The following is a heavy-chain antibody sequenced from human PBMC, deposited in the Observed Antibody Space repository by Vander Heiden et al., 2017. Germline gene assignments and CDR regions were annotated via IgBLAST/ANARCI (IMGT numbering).Heavy chain of an antibody. Sequence: QVQLVASGRGVVQPGRSLRLSCAASGFTFRSYAMHWVRQAPGKGLEWVAVISDDGSNKYYADSVKGRFTISRDNSKNTLYLQMNSMRAEDTAVYYCARDDCGVVKGGFDPWGQGTLVTVSS. CDR1: GFTFRSYA. CDR2: ISDDGSNK. CDR3: ARDDCGVVKGGFDP. J-gene: IGHJ5*02. D-gene: IGHD3-3*01. V-gene: IGHV3-30-3*01.